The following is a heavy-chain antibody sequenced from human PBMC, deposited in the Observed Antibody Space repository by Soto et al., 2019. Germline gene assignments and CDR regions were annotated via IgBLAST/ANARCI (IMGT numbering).Heavy chain of an antibody. D-gene: IGHD1-26*01. V-gene: IGHV3-30*14. J-gene: IGHJ4*02. CDR3: ARDPDTSGSYRYYFDH. Sequence: QVQLVESGGGVVQPGGSLRLSCVASGFTFSTYSIHWVRQAPGRGLEWLTIISYDGMNKYYADSVKGRITISRDNSRNTVFLQMNSLRTEDTAVYYCARDPDTSGSYRYYFDHWGQGTLVTVSS. CDR2: ISYDGMNK. CDR1: GFTFSTYS.